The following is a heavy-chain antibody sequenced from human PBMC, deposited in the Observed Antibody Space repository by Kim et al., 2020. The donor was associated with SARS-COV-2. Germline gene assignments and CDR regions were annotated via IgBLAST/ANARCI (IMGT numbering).Heavy chain of an antibody. J-gene: IGHJ4*02. Sequence: GGSLRLSCAASGFTFSISTMNWVRQAPGQGLEWVSHIRERSNYIHYADSVKGRFTISRDNAENSLYLQMNSLRDEDTAVYYCVRDNNWSFDYWGQGTLVTVSS. CDR3: VRDNNWSFDY. D-gene: IGHD1-1*01. V-gene: IGHV3-48*02. CDR2: IRERSNYI. CDR1: GFTFSIST.